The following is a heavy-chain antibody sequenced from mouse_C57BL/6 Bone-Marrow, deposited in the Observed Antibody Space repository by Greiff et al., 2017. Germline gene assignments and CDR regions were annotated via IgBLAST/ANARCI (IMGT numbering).Heavy chain of an antibody. V-gene: IGHV2-5*01. CDR1: GFSLTSYG. Sequence: VQGVESGPGLVQPSPSLSIPCTVSGFSLTSYGVHWVRQSPGKGLEWLGVIWRGGSTDYNAAFMSRLSITKDNSKSQVFFKMNSLQADDTAIYYCAKITPGAMDYWGQGTSVTVSS. CDR2: IWRGGST. J-gene: IGHJ4*01. CDR3: AKITPGAMDY.